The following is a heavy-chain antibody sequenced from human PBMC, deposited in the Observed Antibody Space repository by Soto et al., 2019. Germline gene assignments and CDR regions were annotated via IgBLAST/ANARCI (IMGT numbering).Heavy chain of an antibody. D-gene: IGHD3-3*01. V-gene: IGHV4-59*12. CDR2: IYYSGST. CDR3: ARDSLNITIFGVVRGYPGMDV. Sequence: PSETLSLTCTVSGGSISSYYWSWIRQPPGKGLEWIGYIYYSGSTNYNPSLKSRVTISVDTSKNQFSLKLSSVTAEDTAVYYCARDSLNITIFGVVRGYPGMDVWGQGTLVTVSS. J-gene: IGHJ4*02. CDR1: GGSISSYY.